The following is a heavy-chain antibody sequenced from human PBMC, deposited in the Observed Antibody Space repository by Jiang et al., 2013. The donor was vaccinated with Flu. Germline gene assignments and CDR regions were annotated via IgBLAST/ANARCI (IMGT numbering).Heavy chain of an antibody. J-gene: IGHJ4*02. Sequence: VESGGGLAQPGGPLRLSCAASGFTVSDNFMHWVRQAPGKGLEWVSVVYSGGSTYYADSVKGRFVISRDIFKNSLYLQMNSLRAEDTAMYFCARDGGRFFDYWGQGTLVTVSS. D-gene: IGHD6-25*01. V-gene: IGHV3-66*01. CDR1: GFTVSDNF. CDR3: ARDGGRFFDY. CDR2: VYSGGST.